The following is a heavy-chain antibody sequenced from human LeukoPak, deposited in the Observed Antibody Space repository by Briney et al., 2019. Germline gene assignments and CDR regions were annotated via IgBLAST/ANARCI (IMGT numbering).Heavy chain of an antibody. CDR1: GGSVSYASYY. Sequence: SETLSLTCTVSGGSVSYASYYWSWTRQPPGKGLDWIGYVFYSGSTNYSPSLKSRVTVSVDTSKNQFSLILTSVTAADTAVYYCAKGSGINHYHWIDPWGQGTLVTVSS. V-gene: IGHV4-61*01. D-gene: IGHD1-14*01. CDR3: AKGSGINHYHWIDP. CDR2: VFYSGST. J-gene: IGHJ5*02.